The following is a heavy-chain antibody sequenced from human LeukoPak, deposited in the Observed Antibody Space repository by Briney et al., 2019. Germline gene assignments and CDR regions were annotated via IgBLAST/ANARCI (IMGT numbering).Heavy chain of an antibody. CDR2: IYCGTT. J-gene: IGHJ4*02. V-gene: IGHV4-39*07. Sequence: PSETLSLTCTVSGGSISSSSYYWGWIRQPPGKGLEWIGSIYCGTTYYNPSLKSRVTISVDTSKNQFSLRLSSVTAADTAVYYCGGDHLFRGGSFYSEPPPPPHDYWGQGTLVTVSS. D-gene: IGHD2-15*01. CDR3: GGDHLFRGGSFYSEPPPPPHDY. CDR1: GGSISSSSYY.